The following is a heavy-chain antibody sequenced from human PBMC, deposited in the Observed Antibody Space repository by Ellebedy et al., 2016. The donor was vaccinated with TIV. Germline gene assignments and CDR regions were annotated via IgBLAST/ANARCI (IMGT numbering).Heavy chain of an antibody. CDR3: ATPLYCTNGVCQDY. Sequence: ASVQVSCKSSGGTFSSCSIHWVRQAPGQGLEWMGRTIPFLGMTNYAQKFQGRVTITADTSTNTAYMELSSLRSEDTAVYYCATPLYCTNGVCQDYWGQGTLVTVSS. V-gene: IGHV1-69*02. J-gene: IGHJ4*02. D-gene: IGHD2-8*01. CDR2: TIPFLGMT. CDR1: GGTFSSCS.